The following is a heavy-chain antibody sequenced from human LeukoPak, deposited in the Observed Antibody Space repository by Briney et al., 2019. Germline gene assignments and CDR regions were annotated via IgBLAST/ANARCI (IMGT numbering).Heavy chain of an antibody. J-gene: IGHJ2*01. D-gene: IGHD4-17*01. CDR3: ARPTVTTLFWYFDL. Sequence: PSETLSLTCTVSGGSISSGSYYWGWIRQPPGKGLEWIGSIHYSGSTYYNPSLKSRVTISIDTSKNQFSLKLSSVTAADTAVYYCARPTVTTLFWYFDLWGRGTLVTVSS. CDR2: IHYSGST. CDR1: GGSISSGSYY. V-gene: IGHV4-39*01.